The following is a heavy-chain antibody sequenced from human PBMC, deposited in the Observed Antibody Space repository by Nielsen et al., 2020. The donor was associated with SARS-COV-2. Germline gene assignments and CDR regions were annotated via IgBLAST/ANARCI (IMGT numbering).Heavy chain of an antibody. Sequence: GGSLRLSCAASGFTFSNAWMSWVRQAPGKGLEWVGRIKSKTDGGTTDYAAPVKGRFTISRDNAKNSLYLQMNSLRAEDTAVYYCARDPDYYDSSGLDYWGQGTLVTVSS. D-gene: IGHD3-22*01. V-gene: IGHV3-15*01. CDR3: ARDPDYYDSSGLDY. CDR1: GFTFSNAW. J-gene: IGHJ4*02. CDR2: IKSKTDGGTT.